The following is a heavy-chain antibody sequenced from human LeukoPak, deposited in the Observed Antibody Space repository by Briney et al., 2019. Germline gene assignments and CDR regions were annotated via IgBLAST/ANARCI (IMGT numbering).Heavy chain of an antibody. CDR2: VSGRGDST. CDR3: AKDLAPVYGDYGYFYYGMDV. J-gene: IGHJ6*02. Sequence: GGSLRLSCVVSGFMSGSCPMTWVRQDPRKGLEWLSTVSGRGDSTYYAESVKGRFTISRDNSKNTLYLQMNSLRAEDTAVYYCAKDLAPVYGDYGYFYYGMDVWGQGTTVTVSS. D-gene: IGHD4-17*01. CDR1: GFMSGSCP. V-gene: IGHV3-23*01.